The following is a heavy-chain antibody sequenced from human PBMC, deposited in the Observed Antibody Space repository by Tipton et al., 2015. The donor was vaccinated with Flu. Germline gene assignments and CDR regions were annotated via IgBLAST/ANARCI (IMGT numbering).Heavy chain of an antibody. CDR1: GGSISSSSYY. J-gene: IGHJ4*02. CDR3: ARGPPLMRGVFDY. V-gene: IGHV4-39*07. Sequence: TLSLTCTVSGGSISSSSYYWGWIRQPPGKGLEWIGSIYYSGSTYYNPSLKSRVTISVDTSKNQFSLKLSSVTAADTAVYYCARGPPLMRGVFDYWGQGTLVTVSS. CDR2: IYYSGST. D-gene: IGHD3-10*01.